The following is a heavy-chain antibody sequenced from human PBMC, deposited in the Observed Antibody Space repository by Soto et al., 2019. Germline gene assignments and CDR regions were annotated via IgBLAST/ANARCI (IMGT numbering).Heavy chain of an antibody. D-gene: IGHD5-18*01. CDR2: ISGHGGST. V-gene: IGHV3-23*01. CDR3: VKSYRYSYGSDY. Sequence: PGGSLRLSRAASGFSFSSYAMNWVRQAPGKGLEWVSGISGHGGSTYYADSVKGRSTISRDNSKNTMYMQMNSLRVEDTAVYYCVKSYRYSYGSDYWGQGTLVNVSS. CDR1: GFSFSSYA. J-gene: IGHJ4*02.